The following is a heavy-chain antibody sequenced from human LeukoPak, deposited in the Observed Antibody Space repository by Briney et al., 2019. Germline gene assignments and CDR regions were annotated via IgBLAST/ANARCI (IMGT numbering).Heavy chain of an antibody. CDR1: GFTFSTYA. V-gene: IGHV3-23*01. CDR3: ANLHYYGSVH. CDR2: ISASGGTT. J-gene: IGHJ1*01. D-gene: IGHD3-10*01. Sequence: GGSLTLSCAASGFTFSTYAMSWVRQAPGKGLEWVSGISASGGTTYYADSVKGRFTISRDNAKNSLYLQLNSLRAEDTAVYYCANLHYYGSVHWGQGTLVTVSS.